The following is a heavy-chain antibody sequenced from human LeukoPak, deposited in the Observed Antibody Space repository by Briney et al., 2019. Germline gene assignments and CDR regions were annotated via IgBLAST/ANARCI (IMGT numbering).Heavy chain of an antibody. D-gene: IGHD1-1*01. CDR3: TRVTTNGYFDY. V-gene: IGHV3-7*04. J-gene: IGHJ4*02. CDR2: IKFDESQS. Sequence: GGYLRLSCAASGFIFSSFWMGWVRQAPGKGLEWVASIKFDESQSPHVDSVKGRFTISRDNAKNSLCLQMNSLRAEDTAVYFCTRVTTNGYFDYWGQGTLVTVSS. CDR1: GFIFSSFW.